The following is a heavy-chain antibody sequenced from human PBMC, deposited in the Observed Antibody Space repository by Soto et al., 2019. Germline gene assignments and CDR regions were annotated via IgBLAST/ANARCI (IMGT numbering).Heavy chain of an antibody. Sequence: GGSLRLSCAASGFTFSSYAMSWVRQAPGKGLEWVSAISGSGGSTYYADSVKGRFTISRDNSKNTLYLQMNSLRAEDTAVYYCAKDSCGGGSCYSADAFDIWGQGTMVTVSS. J-gene: IGHJ3*02. CDR1: GFTFSSYA. CDR3: AKDSCGGGSCYSADAFDI. D-gene: IGHD2-15*01. V-gene: IGHV3-23*01. CDR2: ISGSGGST.